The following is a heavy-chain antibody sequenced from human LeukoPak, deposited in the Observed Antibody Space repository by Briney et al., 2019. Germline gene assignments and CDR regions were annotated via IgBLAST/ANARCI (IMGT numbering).Heavy chain of an antibody. J-gene: IGHJ5*02. Sequence: PGGSLRLSCAVSGFMFNTHNLNWVRQAPGKGLEWVSSISSGSKYILYADSVKGRFTVSRDNAKNSLYLQMNSLRAEDTAVYYCARVRAGLQAFDTWGQGTLVTVSS. D-gene: IGHD4-11*01. V-gene: IGHV3-21*01. CDR1: GFMFNTHN. CDR3: ARVRAGLQAFDT. CDR2: ISSGSKYI.